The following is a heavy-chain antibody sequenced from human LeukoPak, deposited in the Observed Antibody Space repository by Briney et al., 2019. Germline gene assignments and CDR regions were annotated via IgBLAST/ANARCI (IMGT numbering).Heavy chain of an antibody. CDR2: ISSSGSTI. D-gene: IGHD3-16*01. J-gene: IGHJ4*02. CDR1: GFTFSSYE. Sequence: PGGSLRLSCAASGFTFSSYEMNWVRQAPGKGLEWVSYISSSGSTIYYADSVQGRFTISRDNAKNSLYLQMSSLRAEDTAVYYCARNDYNFDHWGQGTLVTVSS. CDR3: ARNDYNFDH. V-gene: IGHV3-48*03.